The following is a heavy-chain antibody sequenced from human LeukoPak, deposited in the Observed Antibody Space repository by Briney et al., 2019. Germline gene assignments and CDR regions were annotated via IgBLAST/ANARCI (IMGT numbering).Heavy chain of an antibody. CDR2: ISYDGSKR. Sequence: GGSLRLSCAASGFTFSSYGMHWVRQAPGKGLEWLAVISYDGSKRYYADSVKGRFTISRDSSKNTLYLQMNSLRVEDTAVYYCAKEEELKWPAAVYSGDWGQGTLVTVSS. CDR1: GFTFSSYG. D-gene: IGHD1-26*01. J-gene: IGHJ4*02. CDR3: AKEEELKWPAAVYSGD. V-gene: IGHV3-30*18.